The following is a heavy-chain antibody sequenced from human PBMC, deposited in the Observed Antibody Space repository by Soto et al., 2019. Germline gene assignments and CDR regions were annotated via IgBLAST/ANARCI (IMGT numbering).Heavy chain of an antibody. V-gene: IGHV3-33*01. CDR1: GFTFSSYG. D-gene: IGHD3-16*02. J-gene: IGHJ4*02. Sequence: PGGSLRLSCAASGFTFSSYGMHWVRQAPGKGLEWVALIWYDGSNKYYADSVKGRFTISRDNSKNTLYLQMNSLRAEDTAVYYCARDLDDYVWGNYRYTLAYWGQGTLVTVSS. CDR2: IWYDGSNK. CDR3: ARDLDDYVWGNYRYTLAY.